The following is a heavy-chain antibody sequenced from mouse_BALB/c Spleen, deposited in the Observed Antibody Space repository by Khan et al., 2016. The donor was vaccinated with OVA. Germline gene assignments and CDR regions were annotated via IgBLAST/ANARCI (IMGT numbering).Heavy chain of an antibody. CDR2: IDPAYGNT. Sequence: VQLQQSGAELVKPGASVKLSCTASGFNIKDTYMHWVKQRPEQGLEWIGGIDPAYGNTKYDPKFQGKATITADTSSNTAYLQLSSLTSEDTDVSYGASCKIHYSGAYAMDYWGQGTSVTVSS. CDR3: ASCKIHYSGAYAMDY. D-gene: IGHD1-2*01. J-gene: IGHJ4*01. V-gene: IGHV14-3*02. CDR1: GFNIKDTY.